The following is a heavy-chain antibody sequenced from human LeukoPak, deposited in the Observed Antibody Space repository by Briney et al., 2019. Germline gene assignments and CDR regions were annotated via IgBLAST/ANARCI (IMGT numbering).Heavy chain of an antibody. V-gene: IGHV4-34*01. CDR3: ARRSLGYCSSTSCPTPYYFDY. CDR2: INHSGST. CDR1: GGSFSGYY. J-gene: IGHJ4*02. Sequence: SETLSLTCAVYGGSFSGYYWSWIRQPPGKGLEWIGEINHSGSTNYNPSLKSRVTISVDTSKNQFSLKLSSVTAADTAVYYCARRSLGYCSSTSCPTPYYFDYWGQGTLVTVSS. D-gene: IGHD2-2*01.